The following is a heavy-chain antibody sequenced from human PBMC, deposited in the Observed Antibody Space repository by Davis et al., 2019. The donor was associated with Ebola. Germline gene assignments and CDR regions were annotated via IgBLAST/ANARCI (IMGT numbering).Heavy chain of an antibody. V-gene: IGHV1-2*02. J-gene: IGHJ3*02. CDR1: GYTFTGYY. Sequence: ASVKVSCKASGYTFTGYYMHWVPXPPGQGLEWMGWINPNSGGTNYAQKFQGRVTMTRDTSISTAYMELSRLRSDDTAVYYCARASVGIDAFDIWGQGTMVTVSS. CDR3: ARASVGIDAFDI. CDR2: INPNSGGT. D-gene: IGHD1-26*01.